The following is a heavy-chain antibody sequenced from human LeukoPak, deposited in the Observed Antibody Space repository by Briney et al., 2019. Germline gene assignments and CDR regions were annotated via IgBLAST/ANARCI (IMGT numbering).Heavy chain of an antibody. CDR1: GFTFSSYS. D-gene: IGHD3-22*01. CDR3: ARVIDSSGYYPGS. CDR2: ISSSSSYI. J-gene: IGHJ5*02. V-gene: IGHV3-21*01. Sequence: GGSLRLSCAASGFTFSSYSMNWVRQAPGKGLEWVSSISSSSSYIYYADSVKGRLTISRDNAKNSLYLQMNSLRAEDTAVYYCARVIDSSGYYPGSWGQGTLVTVSS.